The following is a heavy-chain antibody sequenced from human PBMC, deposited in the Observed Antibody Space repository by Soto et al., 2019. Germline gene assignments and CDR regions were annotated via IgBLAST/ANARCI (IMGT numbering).Heavy chain of an antibody. CDR1: GFTFSSYS. CDR2: ISSSSSYI. V-gene: IGHV3-21*01. D-gene: IGHD2-2*01. CDR3: ARDGSRYCSSTSCLSGYYYYGMDV. Sequence: XESLRLSCAASGFTFSSYSMNWVRQAPGKGLEWVSSISSSSSYIYYADSVKGRFTISRDNAKNSLYLQMNSLRGEDTAVYYCARDGSRYCSSTSCLSGYYYYGMDVWGQGTTVTVSS. J-gene: IGHJ6*02.